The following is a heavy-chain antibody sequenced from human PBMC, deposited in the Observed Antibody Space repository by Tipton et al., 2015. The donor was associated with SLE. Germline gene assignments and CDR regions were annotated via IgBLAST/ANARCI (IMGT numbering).Heavy chain of an antibody. CDR1: GITFSDHD. V-gene: IGHV3-11*04. CDR3: AREPTRGWYFDL. Sequence: SLRLSCAASGITFSDHDMNWFRQAPGKGLEWISQIRHSDVITFYSDSVKGRFTISRDDAKSSLYLQMNSRRAEDTAVYYCAREPTRGWYFDLWGRGTLVSVSS. CDR2: IRHSDVIT. J-gene: IGHJ2*01. D-gene: IGHD3-10*01.